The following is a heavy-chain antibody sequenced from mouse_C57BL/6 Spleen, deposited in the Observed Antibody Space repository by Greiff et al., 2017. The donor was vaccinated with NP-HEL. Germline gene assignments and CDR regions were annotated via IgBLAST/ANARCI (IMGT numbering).Heavy chain of an antibody. CDR1: GYTFTSYW. V-gene: IGHV1-69*01. J-gene: IGHJ4*01. CDR3: ARSGYGSSYDYAMDY. D-gene: IGHD1-1*01. Sequence: QVQLQQPGAELVMPGASVKLSCKASGYTFTSYWMHWVKQRPGQGLEWIGEIDPSDSYTNYNQKFKGKSTLTVDKSSSTAYMQLSSLTSEDSAVYYCARSGYGSSYDYAMDYWGQGTSVTVSS. CDR2: IDPSDSYT.